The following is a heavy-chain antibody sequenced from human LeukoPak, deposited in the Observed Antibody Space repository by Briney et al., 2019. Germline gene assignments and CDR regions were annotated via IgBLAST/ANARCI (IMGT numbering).Heavy chain of an antibody. CDR1: GFTLSSYA. Sequence: GGSLTLSCAASGFTLSSYAMHWVRQAPGKGLEWVAVISYDGSNKYYADSVKGRFTISRDNSKNTLYLQMNSLRAEDTAVYYCASGYSSGWYLFQHWGQGTLVTVSS. D-gene: IGHD6-19*01. CDR3: ASGYSSGWYLFQH. V-gene: IGHV3-30*04. J-gene: IGHJ1*01. CDR2: ISYDGSNK.